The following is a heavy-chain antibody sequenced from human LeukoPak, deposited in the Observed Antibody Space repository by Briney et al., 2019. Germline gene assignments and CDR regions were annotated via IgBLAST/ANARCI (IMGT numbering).Heavy chain of an antibody. D-gene: IGHD1-26*01. J-gene: IGHJ3*02. V-gene: IGHV1-8*03. Sequence: ASVKVSCKASGYTFTSYDINWVRQATGQGLEWMGWMNPNSGNTGYAQKFQGRVTITRNTSISTAYMELSSLRSEDTAVYHCARGRESSPLRDDAFDIWGQGTMVTVSS. CDR2: MNPNSGNT. CDR1: GYTFTSYD. CDR3: ARGRESSPLRDDAFDI.